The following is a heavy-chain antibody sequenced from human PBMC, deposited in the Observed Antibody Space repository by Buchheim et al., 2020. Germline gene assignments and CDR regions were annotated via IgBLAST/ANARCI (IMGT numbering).Heavy chain of an antibody. V-gene: IGHV3-23*01. Sequence: EVQLLESGGGLVQPGGSLRLSCAVSGFSITNYAMSWVRQAPGKGLEWVAVVSHTTDYADSVKGRFTCFRDNSQNILSLQMNSLRAEDTATYYCARAVGFGGPNYRMDVWGQGT. CDR2: VSHTT. D-gene: IGHD3-10*01. CDR3: ARAVGFGGPNYRMDV. J-gene: IGHJ6*02. CDR1: GFSITNYA.